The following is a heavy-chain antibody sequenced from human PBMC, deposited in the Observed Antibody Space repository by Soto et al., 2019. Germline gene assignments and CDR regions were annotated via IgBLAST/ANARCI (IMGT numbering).Heavy chain of an antibody. CDR2: ISSSSSYI. CDR3: ARDHIAAASWFDP. J-gene: IGHJ5*02. CDR1: GFTFSSYS. D-gene: IGHD6-13*01. Sequence: GGSLRLSCAASGFTFSSYSMNWVRQAPGKGLEWVSSISSSSSYIYYADSVKGRFTISRDNAKNSLYLQMNSLRAEDTAVYYCARDHIAAASWFDPWGQGTLVTVSS. V-gene: IGHV3-21*01.